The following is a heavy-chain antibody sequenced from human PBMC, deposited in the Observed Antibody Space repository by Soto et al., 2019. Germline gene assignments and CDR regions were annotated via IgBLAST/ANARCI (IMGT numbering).Heavy chain of an antibody. J-gene: IGHJ4*02. D-gene: IGHD4-17*01. CDR3: ARERSYGDIDY. V-gene: IGHV4-59*01. CDR1: GGSISSYY. Sequence: PSETLSLTCTASGGSISSYYWSWIRQPPGKGLEWIGYIYYSGGTNYNPSLKSRVTISVDTSKNQFSLKLSSVTAADTAVYYCARERSYGDIDYWGQGTLVTVSS. CDR2: IYYSGGT.